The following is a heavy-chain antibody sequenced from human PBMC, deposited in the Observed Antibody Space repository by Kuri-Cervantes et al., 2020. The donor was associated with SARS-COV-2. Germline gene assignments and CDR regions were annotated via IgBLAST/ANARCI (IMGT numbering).Heavy chain of an antibody. Sequence: GGSLRLSCPAFGFPFSSYGMHWFRQAPGKGLEWVAFIRYDGSNKYYADSVKGRFIISRDNSKNTLYLQMNSLRAEDTAVYYCARDGVSLEGYYYYYMDVWGKGTTVTVSS. J-gene: IGHJ6*03. CDR2: IRYDGSNK. V-gene: IGHV3-30*02. D-gene: IGHD3-3*01. CDR3: ARDGVSLEGYYYYYMDV. CDR1: GFPFSSYG.